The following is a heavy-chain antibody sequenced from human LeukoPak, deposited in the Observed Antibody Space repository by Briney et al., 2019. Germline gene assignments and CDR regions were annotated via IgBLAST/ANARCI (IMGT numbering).Heavy chain of an antibody. V-gene: IGHV3-21*01. D-gene: IGHD6-19*01. CDR3: ARAAIAVAGRPSDY. Sequence: PGGSLRLSCAASGFTFSSYSMNWVRQAPGKGLEWVSSISSSSSYIYYADSVKGRFTISRDNAKNSLYLQMNSLRAEDTAVYYCARAAIAVAGRPSDYWGQGTLVTVSS. CDR2: ISSSSSYI. CDR1: GFTFSSYS. J-gene: IGHJ4*02.